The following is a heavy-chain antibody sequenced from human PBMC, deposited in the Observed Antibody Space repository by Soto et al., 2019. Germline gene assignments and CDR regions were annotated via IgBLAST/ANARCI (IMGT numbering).Heavy chain of an antibody. D-gene: IGHD6-6*01. J-gene: IGHJ4*02. Sequence: ESGGGLVKPGGSLRLSCAASGFTFNTYSMNWVRQAPGKGLEWVSSISSGSSDVYYADSVKGRFTVSRDNTKNSLYLQMNSLRAEDTAVYYCARSQVIAARPYYFDYWGQGTLVTVSS. CDR1: GFTFNTYS. CDR3: ARSQVIAARPYYFDY. CDR2: ISSGSSDV. V-gene: IGHV3-21*01.